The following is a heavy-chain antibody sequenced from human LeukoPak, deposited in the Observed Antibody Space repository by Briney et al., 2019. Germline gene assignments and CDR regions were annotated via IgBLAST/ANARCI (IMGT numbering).Heavy chain of an antibody. CDR3: AKLLYYPGATDFDY. J-gene: IGHJ4*02. D-gene: IGHD1-26*01. CDR2: ISGSGGST. Sequence: QPGGSLRLSCAASGFTFSSYAMSWVRQAPGKGLEWVSAISGSGGSTYYADSVKGRYTISRDNSKNTLYLQMNSLRAEDTAVYYCAKLLYYPGATDFDYWGQGTLVTVSS. CDR1: GFTFSSYA. V-gene: IGHV3-23*01.